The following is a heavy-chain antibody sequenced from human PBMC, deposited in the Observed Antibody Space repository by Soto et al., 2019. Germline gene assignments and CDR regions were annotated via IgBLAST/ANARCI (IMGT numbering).Heavy chain of an antibody. Sequence: QVQLQESGPGLVKPSETRSLTCTVSGGSISSYYWSWIRQPPGKGLEWIGYIYYSGSTNYNPSLKSRVTIAVDTSKNQFSLKLSSVTAADTAVYYCARDCSGGSCSDAFDIWGQGTMVTVSS. D-gene: IGHD2-15*01. J-gene: IGHJ3*02. CDR2: IYYSGST. CDR1: GGSISSYY. CDR3: ARDCSGGSCSDAFDI. V-gene: IGHV4-59*01.